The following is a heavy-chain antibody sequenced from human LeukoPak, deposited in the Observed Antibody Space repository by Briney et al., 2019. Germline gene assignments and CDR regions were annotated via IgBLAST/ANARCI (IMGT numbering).Heavy chain of an antibody. J-gene: IGHJ4*02. CDR1: GVTFSSYE. Sequence: GGSLRLSCAASGVTFSSYEMNWVRQAPGKGLEWVSYISSSGSTIYYADSVKGRFTISRDNAKNSLYLQMNSLRAEDTAVYYCARWVVQTYYFDYWGQGTLVTVSS. CDR2: ISSSGSTI. CDR3: ARWVVQTYYFDY. D-gene: IGHD2-15*01. V-gene: IGHV3-48*03.